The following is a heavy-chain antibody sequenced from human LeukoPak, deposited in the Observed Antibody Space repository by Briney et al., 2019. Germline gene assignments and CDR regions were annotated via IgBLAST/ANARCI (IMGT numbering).Heavy chain of an antibody. D-gene: IGHD2-21*02. CDR2: ISYDGSNK. CDR3: AMTDN. V-gene: IGHV3-30*03. CDR1: GFTFSSYS. J-gene: IGHJ4*02. Sequence: GGSLRLSRAASGFTFSSYSMNWVRQAPGKGLEWVAVISYDGSNKYYADSVKGRFTISGDNSKNTLYLQMNSLRAEDTAVYYCAMTDNWGQGTLVTVSS.